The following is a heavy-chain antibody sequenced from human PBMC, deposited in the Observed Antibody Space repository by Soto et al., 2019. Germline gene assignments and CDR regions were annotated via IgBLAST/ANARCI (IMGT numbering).Heavy chain of an antibody. J-gene: IGHJ6*02. V-gene: IGHV3-30*14. CDR2: ISYDGTYK. D-gene: IGHD5-12*01. Sequence: QVQLVESGGGVVQPGRSLRLSCAASGFTFNNFAMHWVRQAPGKGLEWVAFISYDGTYKYYADSVRGRFTVYRDNSKSTLFLQMNSLKFEDTAVYVCANEVDVAFSSLQYGMDVWGQGTTVTDSS. CDR1: GFTFNNFA. CDR3: ANEVDVAFSSLQYGMDV.